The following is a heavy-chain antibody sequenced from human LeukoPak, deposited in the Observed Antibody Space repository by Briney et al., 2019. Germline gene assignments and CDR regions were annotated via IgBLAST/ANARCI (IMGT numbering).Heavy chain of an antibody. V-gene: IGHV1-69*13. CDR1: GGTFSSYA. D-gene: IGHD4-17*01. CDR2: IIPIFGTA. J-gene: IGHJ4*02. Sequence: SVKVSCKASGGTFSSYAISWVRQAPGQGLEWMGGIIPIFGTANYAQKFQGRVTITADESTSTAYMELSSLRSEGTAVYYCASGVHDYGDYVFDYWGQGTLVTVSS. CDR3: ASGVHDYGDYVFDY.